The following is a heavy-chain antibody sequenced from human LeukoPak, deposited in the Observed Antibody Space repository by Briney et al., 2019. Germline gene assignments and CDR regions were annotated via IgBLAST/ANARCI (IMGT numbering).Heavy chain of an antibody. V-gene: IGHV3-23*01. CDR2: ISGSGGST. CDR1: GFTVSSNY. J-gene: IGHJ4*02. CDR3: ASPFGYSSSWYDDY. D-gene: IGHD6-13*01. Sequence: GGSLRLSCAASGFTVSSNYMSWVRQAPGKGLEWVSAISGSGGSTYYADSVKGRFTISRDNSKNTLYLQMNSLRAEDTAVYYCASPFGYSSSWYDDYWGQGTLVTVSS.